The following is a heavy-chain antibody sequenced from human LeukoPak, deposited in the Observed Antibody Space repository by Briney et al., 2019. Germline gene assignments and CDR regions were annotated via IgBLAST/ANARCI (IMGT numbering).Heavy chain of an antibody. Sequence: PGGSLRLSCAASGFTVSSNYMSWVRQAPGKGLEWVSVIYSGGSTYYADSVKGRFTISRDNSKNTLYLQMGSLRAEDMAVYYCARALVTPRPYDYVWGSYRSIPGESAVNAFDIWGQGTMVTVSS. CDR2: IYSGGST. J-gene: IGHJ3*02. V-gene: IGHV3-53*05. D-gene: IGHD3-16*02. CDR1: GFTVSSNY. CDR3: ARALVTPRPYDYVWGSYRSIPGESAVNAFDI.